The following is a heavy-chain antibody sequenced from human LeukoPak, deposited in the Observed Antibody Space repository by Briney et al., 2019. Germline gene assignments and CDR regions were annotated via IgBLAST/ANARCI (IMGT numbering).Heavy chain of an antibody. CDR2: IYYSGST. CDR3: ARDYCSSTSCYLSYWFDP. D-gene: IGHD2-2*01. J-gene: IGHJ5*02. Sequence: ASETLSLTCTVSGGSISSSSYYWGWIRQPPGKGLEWIGSIYYSGSTYYNPSLKSRVTISVDTSKNQFSLKLSSVTAADTAVYYCARDYCSSTSCYLSYWFDPWGQGTLVTVSS. V-gene: IGHV4-39*07. CDR1: GGSISSSSYY.